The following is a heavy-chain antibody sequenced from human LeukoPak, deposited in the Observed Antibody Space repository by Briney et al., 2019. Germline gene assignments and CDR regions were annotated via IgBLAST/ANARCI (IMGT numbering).Heavy chain of an antibody. V-gene: IGHV4-61*01. Sequence: SETLSLTCTVSGDSVSSDNYYWSWIRQPPGKGLEWIAYIDYSGATKFNPSLKSRVTITLDKSKNQFSLNLSSVTAPYRAVYYCARDRRGYYDSSGHFDYWGQGTLVTVS. CDR3: ARDRRGYYDSSGHFDY. CDR1: GDSVSSDNYY. J-gene: IGHJ4*02. CDR2: IDYSGAT. D-gene: IGHD3-22*01.